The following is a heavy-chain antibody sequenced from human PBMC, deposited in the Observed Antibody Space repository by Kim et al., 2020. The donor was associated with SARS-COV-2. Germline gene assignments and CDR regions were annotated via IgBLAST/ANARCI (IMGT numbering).Heavy chain of an antibody. CDR3: ARGYPHTVGPMALFYY. Sequence: GGSLRLSCAASGFTFSDYALSWVRQAPGKGLEWVAGISSGGCTTNYANAVKGRFAISRDNSKNTVYLQMNSLRVEDTAVYYCARGYPHTVGPMALFYY. J-gene: IGHJ4*01. CDR1: GFTFSDYA. CDR2: ISSGGCTT. D-gene: IGHD2-2*01. V-gene: IGHV3-23*01.